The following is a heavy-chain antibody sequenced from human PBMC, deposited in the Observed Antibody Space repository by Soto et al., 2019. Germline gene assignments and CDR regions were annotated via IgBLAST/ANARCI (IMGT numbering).Heavy chain of an antibody. CDR3: AALEEWEPSGTL. J-gene: IGHJ4*02. CDR2: ISGSGGST. Sequence: SGGSLRLSCAASGFTFSSYAMSWVRQAPGKGLEWVSAISGSGGSTYYADSVKGRFTISRDNSKNTLYLQMNSLRAEDTAVYYCAALEEWEPSGTLWGQGTLVTVSS. V-gene: IGHV3-23*01. CDR1: GFTFSSYA. D-gene: IGHD1-26*01.